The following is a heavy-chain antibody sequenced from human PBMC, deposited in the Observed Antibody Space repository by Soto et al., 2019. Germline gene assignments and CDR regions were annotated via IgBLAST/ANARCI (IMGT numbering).Heavy chain of an antibody. D-gene: IGHD5-12*01. CDR1: GFSLSTTGVG. V-gene: IGHV2-5*02. CDR2: IYWDDDK. CDR3: AHRSLYSGDDFFDY. Sequence: QITLKESGPTLVKPTQTLTLTCTFSGFSLSTTGVGVGWIRQPPGKALEWLALIYWDDDKRYSSSLKSRLTITKDTSENQVVLTMTNMDPVDTATYYCAHRSLYSGDDFFDYWGQGARVTVSS. J-gene: IGHJ4*02.